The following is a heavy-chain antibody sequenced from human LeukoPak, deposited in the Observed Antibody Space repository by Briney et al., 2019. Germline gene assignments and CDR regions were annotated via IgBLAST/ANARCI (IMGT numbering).Heavy chain of an antibody. D-gene: IGHD3-22*01. V-gene: IGHV3-74*01. CDR1: GFTFSSYW. CDR3: TRDPYYYDISGYYPAFDY. J-gene: IGHJ4*02. Sequence: GGSLRLSCAASGFTFSSYWMHWLRQAPGKGLVWVSRINTDGSSTNYADSVKGRFTISRDNAKNTLYLQMNSLRAEDTAVYHCTRDPYYYDISGYYPAFDYWGQGTLVTVSS. CDR2: INTDGSST.